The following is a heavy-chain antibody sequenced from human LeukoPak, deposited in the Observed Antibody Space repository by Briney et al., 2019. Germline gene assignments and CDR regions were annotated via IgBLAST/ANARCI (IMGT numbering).Heavy chain of an antibody. J-gene: IGHJ4*02. Sequence: SETLSLTCAVYGGSFSGYYWSWIRQPPGKGLEWIGEINHSGSTNYNPSLKSRVTISVDTSKNQFSLKLSSVTAADTAVYYCAKDRNYYGSGTLAYWGQGTLVTVSS. D-gene: IGHD3-10*01. CDR3: AKDRNYYGSGTLAY. V-gene: IGHV4-34*01. CDR2: INHSGST. CDR1: GGSFSGYY.